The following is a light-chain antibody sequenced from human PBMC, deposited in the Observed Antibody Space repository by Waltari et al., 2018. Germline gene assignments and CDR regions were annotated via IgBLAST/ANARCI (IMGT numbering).Light chain of an antibody. CDR2: WAS. J-gene: IGKJ1*01. V-gene: IGKV4-1*01. Sequence: DIVMTQSPDSLAVSLGERATINCKSSQSVLYSSNNKNFLAWYQQKPRQPPRLLIYWASTRESGVPDRFSGSGSGTNFTLTINSLQAEDVAVYYCQQYYTILRTFGQGTKEEIK. CDR3: QQYYTILRT. CDR1: QSVLYSSNNKNF.